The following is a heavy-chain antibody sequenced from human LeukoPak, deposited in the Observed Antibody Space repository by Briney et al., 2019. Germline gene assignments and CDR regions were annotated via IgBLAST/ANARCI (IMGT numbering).Heavy chain of an antibody. Sequence: ASVTVSCKASGYTFTSYYMHWVRQAPGQGLEWMGIINPSGGSTSYAQKFQGRVTMTRDTSTSTVYMELSSLRSEDTAVYYCARRGYGSGSYYNPDAFDIWGQGTMVTVSS. CDR2: INPSGGST. CDR1: GYTFTSYY. J-gene: IGHJ3*02. CDR3: ARRGYGSGSYYNPDAFDI. V-gene: IGHV1-46*01. D-gene: IGHD3-10*01.